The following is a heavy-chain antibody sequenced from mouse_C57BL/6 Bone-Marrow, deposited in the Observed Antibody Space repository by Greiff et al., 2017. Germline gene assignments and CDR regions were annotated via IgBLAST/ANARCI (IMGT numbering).Heavy chain of an antibody. CDR1: SFNIKDDY. J-gene: IGHJ4*01. Sequence: EVKLMESGAELVRPGASVKLSCTASSFNIKDDYMHWVKQRPEQGLEWIGWIDPENGDTEYASKFQGKATITADTSSNTAYLQLSSLTSEDTAVYYCTGALDYWGQGTSVTVSS. V-gene: IGHV14-4*01. CDR3: TGALDY. CDR2: IDPENGDT.